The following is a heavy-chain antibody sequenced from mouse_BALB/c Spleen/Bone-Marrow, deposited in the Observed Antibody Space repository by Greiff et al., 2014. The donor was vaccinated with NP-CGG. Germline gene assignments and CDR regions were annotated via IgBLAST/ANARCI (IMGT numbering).Heavy chain of an antibody. D-gene: IGHD2-3*01. CDR2: IDPSYGGT. Sequence: VQLKESGPELEKPGASVKMSCEASGYSFTDYNMNWVKQSNGKSLEWIGNIDPSYGGTTYNQKFKGKATLTVDKSSSTVYMQLKSLTSEDSAVYYCARGHDGYRTWFAYWGQGTLVTVSA. CDR3: ARGHDGYRTWFAY. V-gene: IGHV1-39*01. J-gene: IGHJ3*01. CDR1: GYSFTDYN.